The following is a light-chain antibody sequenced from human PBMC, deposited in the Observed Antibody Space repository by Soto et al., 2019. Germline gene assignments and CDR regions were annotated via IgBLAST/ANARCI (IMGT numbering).Light chain of an antibody. CDR3: QQFNNYPLT. Sequence: AIPLTQSPSSLSASVGDRVTITCRASQGISSAVAWYQQKPGKPPKLLMYDASSLESGVPPRFSGSGSGTDFTLSISSLHPEDFATYYCQQFNNYPLTFGQGTRLEIK. CDR1: QGISSA. V-gene: IGKV1D-13*01. J-gene: IGKJ5*01. CDR2: DAS.